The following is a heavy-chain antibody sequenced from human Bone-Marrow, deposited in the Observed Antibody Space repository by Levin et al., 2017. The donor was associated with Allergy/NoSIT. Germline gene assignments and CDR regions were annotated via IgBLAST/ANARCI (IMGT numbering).Heavy chain of an antibody. CDR2: MSSSGRTI. CDR1: GFTFSDFY. J-gene: IGHJ4*02. CDR3: ARSSRNVDH. Sequence: GGSLRLSCAASGFTFSDFYMSWNRQAPGKGLEWVSYMSSSGRTIYYADSVRGRFSISRDNAKNSLYLQMNSLRDEDTAVYYCARSSRNVDHWGQGTLVTVSS. V-gene: IGHV3-11*01. D-gene: IGHD2-2*01.